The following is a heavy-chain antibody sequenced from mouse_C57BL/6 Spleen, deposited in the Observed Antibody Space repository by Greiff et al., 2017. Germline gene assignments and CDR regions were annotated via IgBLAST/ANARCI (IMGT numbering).Heavy chain of an antibody. CDR3: ARENYGSHWYFDV. CDR1: GYSITSGYY. D-gene: IGHD1-1*01. J-gene: IGHJ1*03. Sequence: EVQLVESGPGLVKPSQSLSLTCSVTGYSITSGYYWNWIRQFPGNKLEWMGYISYDGSNNYNPSLKNRISITRDTSKNQFFLKLNSVTTEDTATYYCARENYGSHWYFDVWGTGTTVTVSS. V-gene: IGHV3-6*01. CDR2: ISYDGSN.